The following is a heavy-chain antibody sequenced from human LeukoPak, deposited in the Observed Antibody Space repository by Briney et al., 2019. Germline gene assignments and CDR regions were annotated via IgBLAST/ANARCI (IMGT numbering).Heavy chain of an antibody. CDR1: GGFISSDY. D-gene: IGHD3-22*01. CDR3: ARLHYDSSGYYYFDY. V-gene: IGHV4-59*08. CDR2: IYYSGIT. Sequence: SEALSLTCTVSGGFISSDYWSWIGQPRGRELEWIGYIYYSGITNYNPSLNSRVTISVDTYKNQFSLKPSSVTAAGTAVYYCARLHYDSSGYYYFDYWGQGTLVTVSS. J-gene: IGHJ4*02.